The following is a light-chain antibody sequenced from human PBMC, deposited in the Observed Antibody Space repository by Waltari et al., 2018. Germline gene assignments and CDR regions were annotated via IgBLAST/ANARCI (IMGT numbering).Light chain of an antibody. Sequence: QSVLTQPPSASGTPGQTVTISCSGSDSNIGAHYVYWFQQLPETAPKLLIYRNAQRPSGVPDRFSGSKSVTSASLAISGLRSEDEASYYCASWDDNLSGSLFGGGTKLTVL. J-gene: IGLJ2*01. CDR3: ASWDDNLSGSL. CDR1: DSNIGAHY. CDR2: RNA. V-gene: IGLV1-47*01.